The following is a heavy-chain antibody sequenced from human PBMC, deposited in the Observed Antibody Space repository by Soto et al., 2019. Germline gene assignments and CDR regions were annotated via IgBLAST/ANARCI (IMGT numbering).Heavy chain of an antibody. J-gene: IGHJ4*02. CDR2: IYPGDSDT. CDR3: ARHKKISERQNYFDY. Sequence: GESLKISCKASGYSFTTYCLGLVRQIPGKGLEWMVIIYPGDSDTRYSPSFQGQVTISADKSISTAYLQCGSLKASHTAMYYCARHKKISERQNYFDYWGQGSQVTSPQ. V-gene: IGHV5-51*01. CDR1: GYSFTTYC.